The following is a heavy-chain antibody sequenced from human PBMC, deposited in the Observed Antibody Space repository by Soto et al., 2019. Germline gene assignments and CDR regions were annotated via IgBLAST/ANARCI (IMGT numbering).Heavy chain of an antibody. CDR2: IIPIFGTA. V-gene: IGHV1-69*13. D-gene: IGHD2-15*01. J-gene: IGHJ6*02. Sequence: SVKVSCKASGGTFSSYAISWVRQAPGRGLEWMGGIIPIFGTATYAQKFQGRVTITADESTSTAYMELSSLRSEDTAVYYCARAHCSGGSCYSSYYYYGMDVWGQGTTVTVSS. CDR1: GGTFSSYA. CDR3: ARAHCSGGSCYSSYYYYGMDV.